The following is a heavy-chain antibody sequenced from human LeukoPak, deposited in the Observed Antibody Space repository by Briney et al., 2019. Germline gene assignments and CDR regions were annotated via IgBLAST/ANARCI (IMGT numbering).Heavy chain of an antibody. CDR3: ARVGDGYGYYYYYYMDV. V-gene: IGHV3-64*01. J-gene: IGHJ6*03. D-gene: IGHD5-24*01. CDR2: ISSNGGST. Sequence: GGSLRLSCAASGFTFSSYAMHWVRQAPGKGLEYVSAISSNGGSTYYANSVKGRFTISRDNYKNTLYLQMGSLRAEDMAVYYCARVGDGYGYYYYYYMDVWGKGTTVTISS. CDR1: GFTFSSYA.